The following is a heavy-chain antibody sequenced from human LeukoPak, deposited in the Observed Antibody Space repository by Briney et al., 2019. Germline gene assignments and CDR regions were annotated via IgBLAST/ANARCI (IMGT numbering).Heavy chain of an antibody. D-gene: IGHD3-16*01. Sequence: PGGSLRLSCAASGFTLSSYSMNWVRQAPGKGLEWISFIDSSSRTIFYAESVKGRFTISRDNAKNSLFLQMNSLRAEDTAVYYYARRVPNQVITDYFDYWGQGTLVTVSS. J-gene: IGHJ4*02. CDR1: GFTLSSYS. V-gene: IGHV3-48*04. CDR3: ARRVPNQVITDYFDY. CDR2: IDSSSRTI.